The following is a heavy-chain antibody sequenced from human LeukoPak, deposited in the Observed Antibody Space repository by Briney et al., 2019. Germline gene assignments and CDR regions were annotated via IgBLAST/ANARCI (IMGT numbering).Heavy chain of an antibody. J-gene: IGHJ1*01. CDR1: GFTFSRYW. Sequence: GGSLRLSCEASGFTFSRYWMHWVRQAPGKGLVWVSRIKSDGKTNYADSVKGRFTISRDNAKNTVSLQMDSLGAEDTGVYYCARAPSEVGGYYPEYFRHWGQGTLVTVSS. D-gene: IGHD3-22*01. CDR3: ARAPSEVGGYYPEYFRH. V-gene: IGHV3-74*01. CDR2: IKSDGKT.